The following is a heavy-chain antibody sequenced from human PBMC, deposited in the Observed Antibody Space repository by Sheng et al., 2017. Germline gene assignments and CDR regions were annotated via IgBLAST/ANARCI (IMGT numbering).Heavy chain of an antibody. CDR2: INPNSGVT. Sequence: QLVQSGAEVMKPGTSVKVSCRASGYTFTAYYMHWVRQAPGQGLEWMGWINPNSGVTNYAQKFQGRVTVTRDKSLTTASMELSSLRSDDTAVYFCVKDTATSSCGTECYFQFDVWGQGTVVTVSS. J-gene: IGHJ3*01. V-gene: IGHV1-2*02. CDR1: GYTFTAYY. CDR3: VKDTATSSCGTECYFQFDV. D-gene: IGHD2-21*01.